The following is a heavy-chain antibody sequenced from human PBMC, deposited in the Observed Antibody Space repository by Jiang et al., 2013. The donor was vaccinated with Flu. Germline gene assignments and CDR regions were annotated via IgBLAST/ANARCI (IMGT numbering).Heavy chain of an antibody. CDR2: ISLSGGIN. CDR3: ARPGAPRTVFGGVSSFFDY. Sequence: ASGFIFSTYAMNWVRQAPGKGPEWCFISLSGGINLRRLREGRFSISRDNSKNILYLQMNRLVTDDTGVYYCARPGAPRTVFGGVSSFFDYWGQGTLVTFS. D-gene: IGHD3-16*01. V-gene: IGHV3-30*04. CDR1: GFIFSTYA. J-gene: IGHJ4*02.